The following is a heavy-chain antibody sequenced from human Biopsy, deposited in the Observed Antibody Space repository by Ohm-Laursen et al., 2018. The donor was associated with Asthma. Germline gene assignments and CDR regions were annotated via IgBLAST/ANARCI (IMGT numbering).Heavy chain of an antibody. D-gene: IGHD6-25*01. CDR2: IYYSGTT. V-gene: IGHV4-39*01. Sequence: TLSLTCSLSSGSGGYMRSGNYYWGWIRQPPGKGLEWIGSIYYSGTTYYNPSLGSRVTVSADTSKNQFSLKLTSVTAADTAVYYCVRGSSGWHHGPFHYYYGLDVWGQGTTATVSS. CDR1: SGSGGYMRSGNYY. J-gene: IGHJ6*02. CDR3: VRGSSGWHHGPFHYYYGLDV.